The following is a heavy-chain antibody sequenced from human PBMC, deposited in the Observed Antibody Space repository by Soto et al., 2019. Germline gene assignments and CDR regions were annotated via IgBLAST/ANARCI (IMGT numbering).Heavy chain of an antibody. J-gene: IGHJ4*02. Sequence: PGGSLRLCCEGSGFTFSGHYMDWVRQAPGKGLEWLGRIRNKPNGHTTAYAASVKGRFTISRDDSKNLVYLQMNSLKSEDTALYYCSTTVITAPLFEYWGQGTLVTVSS. CDR2: IRNKPNGHTT. D-gene: IGHD2-21*02. CDR3: STTVITAPLFEY. CDR1: GFTFSGHY. V-gene: IGHV3-72*01.